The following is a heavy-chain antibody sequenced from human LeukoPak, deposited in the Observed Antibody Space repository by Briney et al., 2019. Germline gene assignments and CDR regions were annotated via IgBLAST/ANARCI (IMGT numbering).Heavy chain of an antibody. D-gene: IGHD3-10*01. V-gene: IGHV3-23*01. J-gene: IGHJ4*02. CDR2: ISGSGDST. CDR3: ARDSSMVRGVIRSTTPDY. Sequence: GGSLRLSCAASGFTFSSYAMSWVRQAPGKGLEWVSTISGSGDSTYYADSVKGRFTISRDNSKNTLYLQMNSLRAEDTAVYYCARDSSMVRGVIRSTTPDYWGQGTLVTVSS. CDR1: GFTFSSYA.